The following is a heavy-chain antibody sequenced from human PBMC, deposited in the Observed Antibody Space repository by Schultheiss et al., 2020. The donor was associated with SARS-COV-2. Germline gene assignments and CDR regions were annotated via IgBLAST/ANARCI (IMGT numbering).Heavy chain of an antibody. Sequence: GESLKISCAASGFTFSSYAMHWVRQAPGKGLEWVAFISYDGSITDYADSVRDRFTISRDNSKETLYLQMNSLRDEDTAVYYCAKGGYTHSREGLDYWGQGTLVTVSS. CDR1: GFTFSSYA. J-gene: IGHJ4*02. CDR2: ISYDGSIT. D-gene: IGHD5-18*01. V-gene: IGHV3-30*07. CDR3: AKGGYTHSREGLDY.